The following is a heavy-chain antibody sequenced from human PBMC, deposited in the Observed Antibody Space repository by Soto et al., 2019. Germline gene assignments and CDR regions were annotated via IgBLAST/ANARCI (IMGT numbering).Heavy chain of an antibody. CDR3: ARQIVVVIKGYYYYYGMDV. CDR2: IIPTFGTA. Sequence: ASVKVSCKASGGTFSSYAISWVRQAPGQGLERMGGIIPTFGTANYAQKFQGRVTITADESTSTVYMELSSLRSEDTAVYFCARQIVVVIKGYYYYYGMDVWGQGTTVTVSS. CDR1: GGTFSSYA. D-gene: IGHD3-22*01. V-gene: IGHV1-69*13. J-gene: IGHJ6*02.